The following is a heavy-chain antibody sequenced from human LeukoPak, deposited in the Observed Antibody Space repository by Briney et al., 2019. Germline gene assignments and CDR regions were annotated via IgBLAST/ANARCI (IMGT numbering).Heavy chain of an antibody. CDR3: AREESSGYVVFDY. D-gene: IGHD3-22*01. CDR2: MNPNSGNT. Sequence: GASVKVSCKASGYTFTSYDINWVRQATGQGLEWMGWMNPNSGNTGYAQKFQGRVTMTRDTSISTAYMELSRLRSDDTAVYYCAREESSGYVVFDYWGQGTLVTVSS. V-gene: IGHV1-8*01. CDR1: GYTFTSYD. J-gene: IGHJ4*02.